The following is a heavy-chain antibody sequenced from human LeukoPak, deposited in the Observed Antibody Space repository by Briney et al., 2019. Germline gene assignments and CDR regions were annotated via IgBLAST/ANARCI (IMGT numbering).Heavy chain of an antibody. J-gene: IGHJ4*02. CDR3: ARNLHFDY. CDR1: GFTVSSNY. V-gene: IGHV3-53*01. Sequence: GSLSLSCAASGFTVSSNYMSWVRQAPGKGLEWVSVIYSGGSTYYADSVKGRFTISRDNSKITLYLQMNSLRAEDTAVYYCARNLHFDYWGQGTLVTVSS. CDR2: IYSGGST.